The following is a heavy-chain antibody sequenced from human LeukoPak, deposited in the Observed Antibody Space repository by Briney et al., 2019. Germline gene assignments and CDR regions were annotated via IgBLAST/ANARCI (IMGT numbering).Heavy chain of an antibody. CDR2: INTDGSST. D-gene: IGHD3-10*01. J-gene: IGHJ4*02. V-gene: IGHV3-74*01. Sequence: GGSLRLSCAASGFTFGSYWMHWVRQAPGKGLVWVSLINTDGSSTNYADSVRGRFTISRDNAKNTLHLQMNSLRAEDTAVYYCARGAGGSGTASDYWGQGTLVTVSS. CDR1: GFTFGSYW. CDR3: ARGAGGSGTASDY.